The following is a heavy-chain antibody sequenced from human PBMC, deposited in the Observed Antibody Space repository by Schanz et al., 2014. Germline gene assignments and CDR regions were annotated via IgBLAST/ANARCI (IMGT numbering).Heavy chain of an antibody. CDR3: ARAPVTVGPYHYYMDV. V-gene: IGHV1-24*01. CDR2: FDPKKGEA. J-gene: IGHJ6*03. CDR1: GSIFSKLL. Sequence: QVQLVQSGVEVKRPGASVRVSCKVSGSIFSKLLMHWVRQGPAKGLEWMGGFDPKKGEAIYAQKFQGRVTMTRHTSISTAYMELSSLRSEDTAVYYCARAPVTVGPYHYYMDVWGKGTTVTVSS. D-gene: IGHD4-17*01.